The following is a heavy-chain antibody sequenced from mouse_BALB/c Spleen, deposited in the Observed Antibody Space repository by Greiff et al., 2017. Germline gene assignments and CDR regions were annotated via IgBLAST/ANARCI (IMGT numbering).Heavy chain of an antibody. J-gene: IGHJ4*01. Sequence: EVQLQESGPGLVKPSQSLSLTCTVTGYSITSDYAWNWIRQFPGHKLEWMGYISYSGSTSYNPSLKSRISITRDTSKNQFFLQLNSVTTEDTATYYCERSRIITTVVAHYYYAMDYWGQGTSVTVSS. D-gene: IGHD1-1*01. CDR2: ISYSGST. CDR1: GYSITSDYA. V-gene: IGHV3-2*02. CDR3: ERSRIITTVVAHYYYAMDY.